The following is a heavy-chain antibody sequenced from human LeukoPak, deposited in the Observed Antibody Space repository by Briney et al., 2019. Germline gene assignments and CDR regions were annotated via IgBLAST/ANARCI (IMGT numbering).Heavy chain of an antibody. V-gene: IGHV3-23*01. D-gene: IGHD3-22*01. Sequence: GGSLRLSCAASGFIFSSYAMTWVRQAPVKVLEWVSGTGGSGDSTFYADSVKGRFTISRDNSKNTLYLQMNSLRAEDTAIYYCAKNSASYYYSALDYWGQGALVTVSS. CDR1: GFIFSSYA. CDR3: AKNSASYYYSALDY. CDR2: TGGSGDST. J-gene: IGHJ4*02.